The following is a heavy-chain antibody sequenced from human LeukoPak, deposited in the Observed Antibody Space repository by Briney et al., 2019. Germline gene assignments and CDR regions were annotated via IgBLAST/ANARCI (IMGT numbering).Heavy chain of an antibody. CDR3: AVSVQAAAIPAFDN. Sequence: GASVKVSCKASGYTFTGYYMHWVRQAPGQGLEWMGWINPNSGGTNYAQKFQGRVTMTRDTSISTAYMELSDLRSDDTAVYYCAVSVQAAAIPAFDNWGQGTLVTVSS. D-gene: IGHD6-25*01. CDR2: INPNSGGT. V-gene: IGHV1-2*02. J-gene: IGHJ4*02. CDR1: GYTFTGYY.